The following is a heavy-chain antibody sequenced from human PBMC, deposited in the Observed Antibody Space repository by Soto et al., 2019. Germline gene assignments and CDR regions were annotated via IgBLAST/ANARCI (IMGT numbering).Heavy chain of an antibody. D-gene: IGHD6-13*01. J-gene: IGHJ4*02. Sequence: SETLSLTCTVSGGSINDFYWSWIRQPPGKGLEWIGYTYYSGSTTYNPSLKSRVTISVDSSKNQFSLKLDSVTPADTAVYYCARVRGTAGKRYFDYWGPGTLVTVSS. CDR3: ARVRGTAGKRYFDY. V-gene: IGHV4-59*01. CDR2: TYYSGST. CDR1: GGSINDFY.